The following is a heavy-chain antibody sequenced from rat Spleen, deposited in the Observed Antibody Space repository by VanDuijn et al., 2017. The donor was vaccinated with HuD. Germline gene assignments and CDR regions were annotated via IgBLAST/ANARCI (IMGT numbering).Heavy chain of an antibody. Sequence: EVQLVESGGGLVLPGRSTKLSCVVSGFTFSNYYMAWIRQAPGKGLEWIASITNSGDSYYPDSVKGRFTVSRDNTKSTLYLQMDSLRSEDTATYYCTRENYYNGEYWGQGVMVTVSS. CDR3: TRENYYNGEY. CDR1: GFTFSNYY. V-gene: IGHV5-31*01. J-gene: IGHJ2*01. D-gene: IGHD1-1*01. CDR2: ITNSGDS.